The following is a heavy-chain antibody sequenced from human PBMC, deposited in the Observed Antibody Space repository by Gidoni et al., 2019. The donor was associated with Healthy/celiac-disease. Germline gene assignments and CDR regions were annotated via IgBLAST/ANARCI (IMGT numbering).Heavy chain of an antibody. CDR1: GFTFDDYA. CDR3: AKDMSRGGDYEINYYYYGMDV. CDR2: IRWNSGSI. V-gene: IGHV3-9*01. J-gene: IGHJ6*02. D-gene: IGHD4-17*01. Sequence: EVQLVESGGGLVQPGRSLRLSCAASGFTFDDYAMHWVRQVPGKGLEWVSGIRWNSGSIGYADSVKGRFTISRDNAKNSLYLQMNSLRAEDTALYYCAKDMSRGGDYEINYYYYGMDVWGQGTTVTVSS.